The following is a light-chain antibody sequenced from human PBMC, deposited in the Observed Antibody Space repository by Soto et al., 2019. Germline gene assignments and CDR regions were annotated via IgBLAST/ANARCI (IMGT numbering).Light chain of an antibody. V-gene: IGKV1-39*01. CDR2: AAS. Sequence: DIQMTQSPSSLSASVGDGVTITCRTSQTISSYLNWYQQKPGKAPKLLIFAASSLQSGVPSRFSGSGSGTDFTLTISSLQPEDFATYYCQQTYSTPPTFSQGTKVDIK. J-gene: IGKJ1*01. CDR1: QTISSY. CDR3: QQTYSTPPT.